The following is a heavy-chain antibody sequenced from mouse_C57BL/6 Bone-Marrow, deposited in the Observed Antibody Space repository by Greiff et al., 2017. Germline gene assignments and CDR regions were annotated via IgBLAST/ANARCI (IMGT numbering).Heavy chain of an antibody. CDR1: GYIFTEYT. V-gene: IGHV1-62-2*01. J-gene: IGHJ2*01. CDR2: FYPGSGSI. Sequence: VKLQQSGAELVKPGASVKLSCKASGYIFTEYTIHWVKQRSGQGLEWIGWFYPGSGSIKYNERFKDKATLTADKSSNTVYMELSRLTSEDSAVYFCARHERYYDYEGYFDYWGQGTTRTVSS. D-gene: IGHD2-4*01. CDR3: ARHERYYDYEGYFDY.